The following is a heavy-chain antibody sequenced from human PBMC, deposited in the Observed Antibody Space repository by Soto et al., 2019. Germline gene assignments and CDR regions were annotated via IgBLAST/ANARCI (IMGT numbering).Heavy chain of an antibody. J-gene: IGHJ6*01. CDR2: ISAYNGNT. V-gene: IGHV1-18*01. Sequence: ASVKVSCKAAGYTFTSYCISWVRQAPGQWRELMGWISAYNGNTNYAQKLQGRVTMTTDTSTSTAYMELRSLRSDETAVDYCASEVTVATVTPKRYYCHDYGMDVWG. CDR1: GYTFTSYC. D-gene: IGHD4-17*01. CDR3: ASEVTVATVTPKRYYCHDYGMDV.